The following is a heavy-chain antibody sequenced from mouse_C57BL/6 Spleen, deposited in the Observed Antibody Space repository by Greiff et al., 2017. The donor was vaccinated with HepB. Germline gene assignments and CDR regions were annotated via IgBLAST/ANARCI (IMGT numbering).Heavy chain of an antibody. CDR1: GYTFTDYY. D-gene: IGHD2-2*01. CDR2: INPNNGGT. Sequence: EVQLQQSGPELVKPGASVKISCKASGYTFTDYYMNWVKQSHGKSLEWIGDINPNNGGTSYNQKFKGKATLTVDKSSSTAYMELRSLTSEDSAVYYCARIYYGYDEDYWGQGTTLTVSS. J-gene: IGHJ2*01. V-gene: IGHV1-26*01. CDR3: ARIYYGYDEDY.